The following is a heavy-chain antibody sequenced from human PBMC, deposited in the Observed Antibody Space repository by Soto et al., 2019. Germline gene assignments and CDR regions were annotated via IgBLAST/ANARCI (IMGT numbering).Heavy chain of an antibody. Sequence: GGSLRLSCSVSGFTFSNYAMTWVRQAPGKGLEWVSSISGGGGGTHYADSMKGRFTISRDNSKNTLHLEMKRLRADDTAVYYCAKGSQYDILTAHLAFDSWGQGTLVTVSS. CDR1: GFTFSNYA. J-gene: IGHJ4*02. CDR2: ISGGGGGT. CDR3: AKGSQYDILTAHLAFDS. V-gene: IGHV3-23*01. D-gene: IGHD3-9*01.